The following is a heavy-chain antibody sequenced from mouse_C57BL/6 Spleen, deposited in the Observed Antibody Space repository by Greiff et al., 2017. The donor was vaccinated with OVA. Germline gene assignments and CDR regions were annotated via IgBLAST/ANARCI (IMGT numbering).Heavy chain of an antibody. D-gene: IGHD2-3*01. J-gene: IGHJ4*01. Sequence: EVQRVESGGGLVQPKGSLKLSCAASGFTFNTYAMHWVRQAPGKGLEWVARIRSKSSTYATYDADSVKDRVTITSDDSQSKLYLQMNNLKTDDTAMYYCVREDGYYDAMDYWGQGTSVTVSS. CDR1: GFTFNTYA. CDR3: VREDGYYDAMDY. V-gene: IGHV10-3*01. CDR2: IRSKSSTYAT.